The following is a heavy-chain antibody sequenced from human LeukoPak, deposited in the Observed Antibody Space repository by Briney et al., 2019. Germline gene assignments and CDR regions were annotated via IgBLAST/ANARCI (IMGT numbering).Heavy chain of an antibody. CDR3: ARQHTSGWTGFDC. V-gene: IGHV3-21*01. D-gene: IGHD6-19*01. CDR1: GFTFSSYS. J-gene: IGHJ4*02. CDR2: ISSSSSYI. Sequence: GGSLRLSCAASGFTFSSYSMNWVRQAPGKGLEWVSSISSSSSYIYYADSVKGRFTISRDNAKNSLYLQMNSLRAEDTAVYYCARQHTSGWTGFDCWGQGTLVTVSA.